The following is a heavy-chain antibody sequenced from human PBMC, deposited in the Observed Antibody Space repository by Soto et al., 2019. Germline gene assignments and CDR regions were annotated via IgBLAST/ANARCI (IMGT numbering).Heavy chain of an antibody. CDR3: ARDSPDIVVVPAANVLYYYYGMDV. CDR1: GYTFTGYY. V-gene: IGHV1-18*04. J-gene: IGHJ6*02. CDR2: ISAYNGNT. Sequence: ASVKVSCKASGYTFTGYYMHWVRQAPGQGLEWMGWISAYNGNTNYAQKLQGRVTMTTDTSTSTAYMELRSLRSDDTAVYYCARDSPDIVVVPAANVLYYYYGMDVWGQGTTVTVSS. D-gene: IGHD2-2*01.